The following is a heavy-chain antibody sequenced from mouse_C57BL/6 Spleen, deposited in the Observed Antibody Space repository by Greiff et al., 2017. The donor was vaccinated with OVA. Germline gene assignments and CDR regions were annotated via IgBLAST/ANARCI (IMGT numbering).Heavy chain of an antibody. J-gene: IGHJ4*01. V-gene: IGHV5-17*01. CDR1: GFTFSDYG. D-gene: IGHD1-1*01. CDR2: ISSGSSTI. Sequence: EVQLVESGGGLVKPGGSLKLSCAASGFTFSDYGMHWVRQAPEKGLEWVAYISSGSSTIYYADTVKGRFTISRDNAKNTLFLQMTSLRSEDTAMYYCASYGSSYPYAMDYWGQGTSVTVSS. CDR3: ASYGSSYPYAMDY.